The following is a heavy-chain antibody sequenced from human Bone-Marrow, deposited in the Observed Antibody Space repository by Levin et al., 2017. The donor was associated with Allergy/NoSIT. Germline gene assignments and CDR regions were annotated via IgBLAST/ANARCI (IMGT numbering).Heavy chain of an antibody. J-gene: IGHJ4*02. CDR1: GFAFKDYA. D-gene: IGHD2-8*01. CDR3: PKAATMYNGGWGEFDY. CDR2: VSGSGRRT. Sequence: GGSLRLSCSASGFAFKDYAMSWVRQAPSKGLEWVSTVSGSGRRTFYADSVKGRFTISRDNSTNKVSLQMNSLTVDAPAVYFCPKAATMYNGGWGEFDYWGQGTLVAVSS. V-gene: IGHV3-23*01.